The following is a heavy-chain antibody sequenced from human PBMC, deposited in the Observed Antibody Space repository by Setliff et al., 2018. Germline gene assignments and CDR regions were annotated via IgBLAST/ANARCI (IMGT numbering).Heavy chain of an antibody. Sequence: GGSLRLSCAASGFTFSKYWMYWVRQTPGKGLVWVSSISSSSSTIYYADSVKGRFTISRDNAKNSLYLQMNSLRAEDTAVYYCARDYTYYDFWSGPSSDAFDIWGQGTMVTVSS. CDR2: ISSSSSTI. D-gene: IGHD3-3*01. CDR3: ARDYTYYDFWSGPSSDAFDI. J-gene: IGHJ3*02. CDR1: GFTFSKYW. V-gene: IGHV3-48*01.